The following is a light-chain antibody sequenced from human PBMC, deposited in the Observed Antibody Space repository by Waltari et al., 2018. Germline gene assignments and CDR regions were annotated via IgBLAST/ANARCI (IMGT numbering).Light chain of an antibody. CDR3: MQSIQFPVT. CDR2: ELS. Sequence: DIVMTQPPLSLSVTPGQAAAISCKSSQSLLHSDGKNYLYWYLQKPGQSPHRLTYELSNRFPGVPDRFSGTGSGTDFTLKISRVEAEDVGVYYCMQSIQFPVTFGGGTKVEIK. CDR1: QSLLHSDGKNY. V-gene: IGKV2D-29*02. J-gene: IGKJ4*01.